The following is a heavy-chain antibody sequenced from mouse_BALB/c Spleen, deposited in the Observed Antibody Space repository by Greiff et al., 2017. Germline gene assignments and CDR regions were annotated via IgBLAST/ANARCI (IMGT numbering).Heavy chain of an antibody. D-gene: IGHD1-1*01. CDR1: GYTFTSYW. Sequence: QVQLKQPGAELVRPGASVKLSCKASGYTFTSYWINWVKQRPGQGLEWIGNIYPSDSYTNYNQKFKDKATLTVDKSSSTAYMQLSSPTSEDSAVYYCTRCGYGSSYDFDYWGQGTTLTVSS. CDR2: IYPSDSYT. CDR3: TRCGYGSSYDFDY. J-gene: IGHJ2*01. V-gene: IGHV1-69*02.